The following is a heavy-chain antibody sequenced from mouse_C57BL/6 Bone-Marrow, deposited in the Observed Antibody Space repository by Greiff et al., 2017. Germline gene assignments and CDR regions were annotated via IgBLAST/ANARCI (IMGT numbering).Heavy chain of an antibody. D-gene: IGHD2-1*01. CDR3: TTSGIYYGNYGYAIDY. V-gene: IGHV14-4*01. J-gene: IGHJ4*01. CDR2: IDPENGDT. CDR1: GFNIKDDY. Sequence: VQLKESGAELVRPGASVKLSCTASGFNIKDDYMHWVKQRPEQGLEWIGWIDPENGDTEYASKFQGKATITADTSSNTAYLQLSSLTSEDTAVYYCTTSGIYYGNYGYAIDYWGQGTSVTVSS.